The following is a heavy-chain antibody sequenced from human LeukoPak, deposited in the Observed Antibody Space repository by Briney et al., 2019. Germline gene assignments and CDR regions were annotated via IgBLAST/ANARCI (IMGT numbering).Heavy chain of an antibody. J-gene: IGHJ6*03. CDR1: GFTFSTYS. CDR3: ARDGRNGYYYYYYMDV. CDR2: ISSSSSYI. V-gene: IGHV3-21*01. D-gene: IGHD1-1*01. Sequence: PGGSLRLSCAASGFTFSTYSMNWVRQAPGKGLEWVSSISSSSSYIYYAVSVKGRFTISRDNAKNSVYLQMNSLRAEDTAVYYCARDGRNGYYYYYYMDVWGKGTTVTVSS.